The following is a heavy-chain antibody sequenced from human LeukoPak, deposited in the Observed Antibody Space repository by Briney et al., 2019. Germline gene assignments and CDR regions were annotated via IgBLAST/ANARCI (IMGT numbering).Heavy chain of an antibody. CDR3: AKDSGSYYFDY. CDR1: GFTFRSYA. D-gene: IGHD1-26*01. CDR2: ISYAGSNK. J-gene: IGHJ4*02. V-gene: IGHV3-30*04. Sequence: PGGSPRLSCAASGFTFRSYAMHWVRQAPGKGLEWVAVISYAGSNKYYGDSVKGRFTISRDNSKNTLYLQMNSLRAEDTAVYYCAKDSGSYYFDYWGQGTLVTVSS.